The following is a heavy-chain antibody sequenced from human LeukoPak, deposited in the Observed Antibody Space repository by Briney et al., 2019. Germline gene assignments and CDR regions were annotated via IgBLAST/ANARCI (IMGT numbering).Heavy chain of an antibody. Sequence: ASVKVSCKASGGTFSSYAISWVRQAPGQGLEWMGGIIPIFGTANYAQKLQGRVTMTTDTSTSTAYMELRSLRSDDTAVYYCARDSSSWSHAEYFQHWGQGTLVTVSS. CDR1: GGTFSSYA. J-gene: IGHJ1*01. CDR2: IIPIFGTA. CDR3: ARDSSSWSHAEYFQH. D-gene: IGHD6-13*01. V-gene: IGHV1-69*05.